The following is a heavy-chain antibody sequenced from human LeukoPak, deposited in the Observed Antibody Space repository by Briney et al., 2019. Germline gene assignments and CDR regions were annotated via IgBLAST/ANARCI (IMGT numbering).Heavy chain of an antibody. CDR2: IIWYSGSI. V-gene: IGHV3-9*03. CDR1: GFTFDDYA. CDR3: AKDNTALGYCSSTSCRGGFDI. J-gene: IGHJ3*02. D-gene: IGHD2-2*01. Sequence: GRSLRLSCAAAGFTFDDYAIRGGLQAPRKGLEWVSGIIWYSGSIGYADSVKGRFTISIDNAKNSLYLQMNSLRAEDMSVYYFAKDNTALGYCSSTSCRGGFDIWGQGTMVTVSS.